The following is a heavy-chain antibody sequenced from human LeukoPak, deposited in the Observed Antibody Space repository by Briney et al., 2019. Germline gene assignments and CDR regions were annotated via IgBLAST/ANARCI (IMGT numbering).Heavy chain of an antibody. J-gene: IGHJ5*01. Sequence: GGSLRLSCAASGFALSHYSLTWVRQAPGKGLEWVSSISTTSAYIHYAESVKGRFSISRDNIDNVVYLQMNSLRGEDTAVYYCARVAVAGPTGWFDSRGQGTLVTVSS. CDR2: ISTTSAYI. D-gene: IGHD6-19*01. CDR3: ARVAVAGPTGWFDS. CDR1: GFALSHYS. V-gene: IGHV3-21*01.